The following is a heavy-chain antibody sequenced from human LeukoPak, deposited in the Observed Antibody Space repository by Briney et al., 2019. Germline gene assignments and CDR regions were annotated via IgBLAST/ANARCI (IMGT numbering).Heavy chain of an antibody. CDR2: IYYSGST. D-gene: IGHD2-15*01. CDR3: ARETLGGYCSGGSCYYNWFDP. V-gene: IGHV4-59*01. J-gene: IGHJ5*02. Sequence: SETLSLTCTVSGGSISSYYWSWIRQPPGKGLEWIGYIYYSGSTNYNPSLKSRVTISVDTSKNQFSLKLSSVTAADTAAYYCARETLGGYCSGGSCYYNWFDPWGQGTLVTVSS. CDR1: GGSISSYY.